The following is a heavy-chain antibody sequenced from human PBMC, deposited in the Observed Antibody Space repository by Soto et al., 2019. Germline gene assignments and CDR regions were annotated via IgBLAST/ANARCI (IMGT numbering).Heavy chain of an antibody. D-gene: IGHD1-26*01. CDR2: IYTSGST. CDR3: ARDRRVVGATLFDY. Sequence: SSETLSLTCTVSGGSISIYYWSWIRQPAGKGLEWIGRIYTSGSTNYNPSLKSRVTMSVDTSKNQFSLKLSSVTAADTAVYYCARDRRVVGATLFDYWGQGTLVTVSS. V-gene: IGHV4-4*07. J-gene: IGHJ4*02. CDR1: GGSISIYY.